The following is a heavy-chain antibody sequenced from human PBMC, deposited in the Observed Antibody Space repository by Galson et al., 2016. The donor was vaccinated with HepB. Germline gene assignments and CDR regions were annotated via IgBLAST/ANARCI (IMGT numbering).Heavy chain of an antibody. D-gene: IGHD6-13*01. CDR1: GYTFTSHW. CDR2: VHPTGDYT. V-gene: IGHV1-46*03. CDR3: ARDNSGAAGTGGNSKDFWYFDL. J-gene: IGHJ2*01. Sequence: SVKVSCKASGYTFTSHWMHWVRQAPGQGLEWMGVVHPTGDYTHYAQNFQGRVTMTRDTSTATDYMELRSLRSEDTAVYYCARDNSGAAGTGGNSKDFWYFDLWGRGTLVTVSS.